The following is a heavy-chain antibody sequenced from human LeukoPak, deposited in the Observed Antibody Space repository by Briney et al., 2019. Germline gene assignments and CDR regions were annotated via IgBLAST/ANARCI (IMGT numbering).Heavy chain of an antibody. J-gene: IGHJ4*02. CDR3: ARILSKDYFDS. CDR2: ISSDGSST. D-gene: IGHD2-15*01. Sequence: GGSLRLSCAASGFTFSSYWMYWVRQAPGKGLVWVSRISSDGSSTKYADSVKGRFTISRDNAKNTLYLQMNSLRVEDTAVYYCARILSKDYFDSWGQGALVTVSS. CDR1: GFTFSSYW. V-gene: IGHV3-74*01.